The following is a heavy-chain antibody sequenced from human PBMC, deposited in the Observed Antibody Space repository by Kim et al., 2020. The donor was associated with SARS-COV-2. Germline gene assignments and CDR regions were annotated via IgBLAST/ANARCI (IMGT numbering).Heavy chain of an antibody. Sequence: GGSLRRSCAASGFTFSSYNMNWVRQAPGKGLEWVSYISSSSSTKYYADSVKGRFTISRDNAKSALYLQMNSLRAEDTAVYYCASRSSGYYHFDYWGQGTL. D-gene: IGHD3-22*01. CDR1: GFTFSSYN. V-gene: IGHV3-48*04. CDR3: ASRSSGYYHFDY. J-gene: IGHJ4*02. CDR2: ISSSSSTK.